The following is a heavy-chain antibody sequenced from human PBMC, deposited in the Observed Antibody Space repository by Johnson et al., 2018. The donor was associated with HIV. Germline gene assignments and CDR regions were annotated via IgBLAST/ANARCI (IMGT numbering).Heavy chain of an antibody. CDR2: MYSGGRT. CDR3: ARDYPYDRSPRGAFDI. D-gene: IGHD3-22*01. Sequence: VQLVESGGGLIQPGGSLRLSCAVSGFSVSNNYMSWVRQAPGKGLEWVSVMYSGGRTYYADSVKGRFTIFRDNSKNTLYLQMNSLRAEDTAVYYCARDYPYDRSPRGAFDIWGQGTMVTVSS. CDR1: GFSVSNNY. J-gene: IGHJ3*02. V-gene: IGHV3-53*01.